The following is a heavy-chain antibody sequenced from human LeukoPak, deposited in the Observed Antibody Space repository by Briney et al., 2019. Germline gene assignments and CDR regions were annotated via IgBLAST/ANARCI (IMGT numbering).Heavy chain of an antibody. J-gene: IGHJ6*02. V-gene: IGHV1-2*02. D-gene: IGHD3-10*01. CDR1: GYTFTGYY. CDR3: ARTSGLGYSGMDV. Sequence: ASVKVSCKASGYTFTGYYMHWVRQAPGQGLEWMGWINPNSGGTNYAQKFQCRLTMTRDTSIRTAHMELSRLRSDDTAVYYCARTSGLGYSGMDVWGQGTTVTVSS. CDR2: INPNSGGT.